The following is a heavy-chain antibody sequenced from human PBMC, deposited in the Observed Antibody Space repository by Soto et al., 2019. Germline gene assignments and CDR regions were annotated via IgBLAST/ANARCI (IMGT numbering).Heavy chain of an antibody. CDR2: ISAYNGNT. D-gene: IGHD3-10*01. V-gene: IGHV1-18*04. J-gene: IGHJ6*02. CDR3: ARDEHYYGSGSYFDYYYYYGIDV. Sequence: ASVKVSCKASGYTFTSCGISWVRQAPGQGLEWMGWISAYNGNTNYAQKLQGRVTMTTDTSTSTAYMELRSLRSDDTAVYYCARDEHYYGSGSYFDYYYYYGIDVWGQGTTVTVSS. CDR1: GYTFTSCG.